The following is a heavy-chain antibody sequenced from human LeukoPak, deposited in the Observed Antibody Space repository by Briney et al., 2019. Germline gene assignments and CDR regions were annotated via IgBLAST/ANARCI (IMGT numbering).Heavy chain of an antibody. D-gene: IGHD1-26*01. CDR1: GFTFSDYY. CDR2: ITSSGSHI. CDR3: ARDPYSGAYGSDYYYYMDV. J-gene: IGHJ6*03. V-gene: IGHV3-21*01. Sequence: GGSLRLSCAASGFTFSDYYMNWARLAPGKGLEWVSSITSSGSHIFYADSVKGRFTISRDNADNSLYLQMNSLRAEDTAVYFCARDPYSGAYGSDYYYYMDVWGKGTTVTVSS.